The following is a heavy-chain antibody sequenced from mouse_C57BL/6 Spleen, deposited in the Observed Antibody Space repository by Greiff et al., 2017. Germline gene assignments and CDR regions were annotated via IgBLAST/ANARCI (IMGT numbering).Heavy chain of an antibody. CDR2: ISSGSSTI. D-gene: IGHD1-1*01. V-gene: IGHV5-17*01. CDR3: ARHYYGSSYYWYFDV. J-gene: IGHJ1*03. CDR1: GFTFSDYG. Sequence: EVHLVESGGGLVKPGGSLKLSCAASGFTFSDYGMHWVRQAPEKGLEWVAYISSGSSTIYYADTVKGRFTLSSDNAKNTLFLQMTSLRSEDTAMYYCARHYYGSSYYWYFDVWGTGTTVTVSS.